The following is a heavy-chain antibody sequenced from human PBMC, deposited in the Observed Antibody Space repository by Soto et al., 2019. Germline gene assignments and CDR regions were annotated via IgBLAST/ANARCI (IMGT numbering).Heavy chain of an antibody. CDR2: INHSGST. V-gene: IGHV4-34*01. D-gene: IGHD3-10*02. Sequence: ASETLSLTCAVYGGSFSGYYWSWIRQPPGKGLEWIGEINHSGSTNYNPSLKSRVTISVDTSKNQFSLKLSSVTAADTAVYYCATTFGVDYWGQGTLVTVSS. J-gene: IGHJ4*02. CDR1: GGSFSGYY. CDR3: ATTFGVDY.